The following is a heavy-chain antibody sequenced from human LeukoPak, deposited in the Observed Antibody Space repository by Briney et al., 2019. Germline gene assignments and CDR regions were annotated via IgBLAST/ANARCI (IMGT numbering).Heavy chain of an antibody. CDR3: ARRRYYDSSGYLE. J-gene: IGHJ1*01. CDR2: IYYSWRT. V-gene: IGHV4-39*01. D-gene: IGHD3-22*01. Sequence: TIYYSWRTYYSPSLKSRLTLSVDMSNNQFSLTLSSVTAADTALYFCARRRYYDSSGYLEWGQGTLVTVSS.